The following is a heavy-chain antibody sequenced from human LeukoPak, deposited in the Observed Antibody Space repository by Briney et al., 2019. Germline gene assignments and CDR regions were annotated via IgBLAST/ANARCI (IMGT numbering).Heavy chain of an antibody. J-gene: IGHJ4*02. CDR2: IYSGGST. Sequence: GGSLRLSCAASGFTVSSNYMGWVRQAPGKGLEWVSVIYSGGSTYYADSVKGRFTISRDNSKNTLYLQMNSLRAEDTAVYYCARDLSYGDYVFDYWGQGTLVTVSS. CDR1: GFTVSSNY. V-gene: IGHV3-53*01. D-gene: IGHD4-17*01. CDR3: ARDLSYGDYVFDY.